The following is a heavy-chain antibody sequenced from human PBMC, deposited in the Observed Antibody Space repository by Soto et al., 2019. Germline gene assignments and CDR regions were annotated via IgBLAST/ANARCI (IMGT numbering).Heavy chain of an antibody. CDR3: ARTVMPVGNLAAFDH. J-gene: IGHJ4*02. CDR1: GGSVSSVKYF. CDR2: IYNNGNT. D-gene: IGHD7-27*01. Sequence: QMQLQESGPGLVKPSETLSLTCNVSGGSVSSVKYFWSWIRQPPGKGLEWIAYIYNNGNTNYNPSLKSRATISVDTSKNQCSLTLTFVTAADSAVYFCARTVMPVGNLAAFDHWGQGVLVTVSS. V-gene: IGHV4-61*01.